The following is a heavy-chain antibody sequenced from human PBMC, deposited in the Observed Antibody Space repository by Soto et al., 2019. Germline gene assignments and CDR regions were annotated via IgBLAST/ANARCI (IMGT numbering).Heavy chain of an antibody. CDR3: ARGGKYGFYYFDN. J-gene: IGHJ4*02. CDR2: TYYRSKWYH. V-gene: IGHV6-1*01. Sequence: SQTLSLTCAISGDSVSSNSAAWNWIRQSPSRGLEWLGRTYYRSKWYHDYAVSVKSRLTINPDTSKNHFSLQLNSVTPEDTAVYYCARGGKYGFYYFDNWGPGSLVTISS. D-gene: IGHD1-26*01. CDR1: GDSVSSNSAA.